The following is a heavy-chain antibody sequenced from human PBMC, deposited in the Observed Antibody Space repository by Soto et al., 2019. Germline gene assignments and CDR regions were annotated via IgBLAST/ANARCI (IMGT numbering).Heavy chain of an antibody. J-gene: IGHJ4*02. Sequence: GGSLRLSCAASGFTVSSNYMSWVRQAPGKGLEWVSVIYSGGSTYYADSVKGRFTISRDNSKNTLYLQMNSLRAEDTAVYYCARDHVGGFYYGSGSYYSIDYWGQGTLVTVSS. CDR3: ARDHVGGFYYGSGSYYSIDY. CDR1: GFTVSSNY. D-gene: IGHD3-10*01. CDR2: IYSGGST. V-gene: IGHV3-66*01.